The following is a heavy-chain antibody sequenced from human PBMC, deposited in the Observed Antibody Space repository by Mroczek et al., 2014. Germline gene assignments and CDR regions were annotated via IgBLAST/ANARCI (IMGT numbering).Heavy chain of an antibody. CDR1: GGSISSGGYS. J-gene: IGHJ6*02. V-gene: IGHV4-30-2*01. CDR3: ARGGLPPGTPPSNYYYYGMDV. Sequence: VQLVESGSGLVKPSQTLSLTCAVSGGSISSGGYSWSWIRQPPGKGLEWIGYIYHSGSTYYNPSLKSRVTISVDGSKNQFSLKLSSVTAADTAVYYCARGGLPPGTPPSNYYYYGMDVWGQGTTVTVSS. D-gene: IGHD1-26*01. CDR2: IYHSGST.